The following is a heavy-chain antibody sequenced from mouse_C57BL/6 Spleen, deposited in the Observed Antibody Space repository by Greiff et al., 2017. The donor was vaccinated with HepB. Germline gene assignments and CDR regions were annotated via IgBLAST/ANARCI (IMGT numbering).Heavy chain of an antibody. Sequence: QVQLQQPGTELVKPGASVKLSCKASGYTFTSYWMHWVKQRPGQGIEWIGNINPSNGGTNYNEKFKSKATLTVDKSSSTAYMQLSSLTSEDSAVYYCARVTTVVATDYAMDYWGQGTSVTVSS. D-gene: IGHD1-1*01. CDR3: ARVTTVVATDYAMDY. CDR1: GYTFTSYW. CDR2: INPSNGGT. J-gene: IGHJ4*01. V-gene: IGHV1-53*01.